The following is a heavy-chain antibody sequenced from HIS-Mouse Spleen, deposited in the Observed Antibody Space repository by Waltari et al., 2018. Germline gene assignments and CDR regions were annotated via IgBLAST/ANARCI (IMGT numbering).Heavy chain of an antibody. Sequence: QVHLQESGPGLVKPSETLSLTCTVSGGSISSYYWSWIRQPPGKGLEWIGYIYYSGSTNYNPSLKSRVTISVDTSKNQFSLKLSSVTAADTAVYYCARGGGTAYYFDYWGQGTLVTVSS. CDR3: ARGGGTAYYFDY. CDR1: GGSISSYY. CDR2: IYYSGST. D-gene: IGHD2-15*01. V-gene: IGHV4-59*01. J-gene: IGHJ4*02.